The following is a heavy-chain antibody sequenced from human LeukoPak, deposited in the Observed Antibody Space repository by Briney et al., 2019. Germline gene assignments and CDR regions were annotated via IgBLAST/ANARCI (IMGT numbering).Heavy chain of an antibody. CDR3: ARDNWNYGSSMDV. J-gene: IGHJ6*02. CDR2: LYYSGNT. Sequence: SETLSLTCTVSGGSISSFYWSWIRQPPGKGLEWIGYLYYSGNTNYNPSLKSRVTISVDTSKNQFSLKLSSVTAADTAVYYCARDNWNYGSSMDVWGQGTTVTVSS. D-gene: IGHD1-7*01. V-gene: IGHV4-59*01. CDR1: GGSISSFY.